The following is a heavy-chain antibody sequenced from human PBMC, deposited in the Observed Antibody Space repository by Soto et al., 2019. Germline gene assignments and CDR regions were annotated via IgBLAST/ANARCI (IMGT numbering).Heavy chain of an antibody. CDR2: IDWDDDK. D-gene: IGHD4-17*01. Sequence: ESGPTLVYPTQTLTLTCTFSGFSLSTSGMCVSWIRQPPGKALEWLALIDWDDDKYYSTSLKTRLTISKDTSKNQVVLTMTNMDLVDTATYYCARISRRDSVTTHYYYGMDVWGQGTTVTVSS. V-gene: IGHV2-70*01. J-gene: IGHJ6*02. CDR1: GFSLSTSGMC. CDR3: ARISRRDSVTTHYYYGMDV.